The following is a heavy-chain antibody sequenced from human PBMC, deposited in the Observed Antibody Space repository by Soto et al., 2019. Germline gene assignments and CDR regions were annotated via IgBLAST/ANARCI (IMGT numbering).Heavy chain of an antibody. J-gene: IGHJ4*02. CDR2: ISGSGGST. CDR3: AKDIDWALVEEYYFDY. V-gene: IGHV3-23*01. Sequence: GGSLRLSCAASGFTFSSYAMSWVRQAPGKGLEWVSAISGSGGSTYYADSVKGRFTISRENSKNTLYLQMNSLRAEDTAVYYCAKDIDWALVEEYYFDYWGQGTLVTVSS. CDR1: GFTFSSYA. D-gene: IGHD1-26*01.